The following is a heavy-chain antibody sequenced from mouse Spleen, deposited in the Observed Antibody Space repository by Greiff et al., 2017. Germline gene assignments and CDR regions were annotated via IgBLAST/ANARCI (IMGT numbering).Heavy chain of an antibody. D-gene: IGHD1-1*01. CDR1: GFTFSDYY. CDR2: INYDGSST. V-gene: IGHV5-16*01. J-gene: IGHJ2*01. Sequence: EVKVVESEGGLVQPGSSMKLSCTASGFTFSDYYMAWVRQVPEKGLEWVANINYDGSSTYYLDSLKSRFIISRDNAKNILYLQMSSLKSEDTATYYCARDHSSSFDYWGQGTTLTVSS. CDR3: ARDHSSSFDY.